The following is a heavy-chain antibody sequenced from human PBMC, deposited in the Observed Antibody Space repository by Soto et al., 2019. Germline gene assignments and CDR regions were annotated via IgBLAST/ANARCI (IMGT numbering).Heavy chain of an antibody. D-gene: IGHD1-1*01. J-gene: IGHJ4*02. Sequence: ASVKVSGKASGYTFTSYDIYWVRQATGQGIEWMGWMNPNTGNSGYAQKFQGRVTMTSDTSRRTAHRELSSLRSEDTHLYYCARRAETNGWNGFGADKYYFDFWGQGTLVTVSS. CDR3: ARRAETNGWNGFGADKYYFDF. CDR1: GYTFTSYD. V-gene: IGHV1-8*01. CDR2: MNPNTGNS.